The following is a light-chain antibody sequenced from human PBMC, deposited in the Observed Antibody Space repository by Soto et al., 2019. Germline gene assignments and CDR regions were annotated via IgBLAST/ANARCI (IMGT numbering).Light chain of an antibody. Sequence: IQLTQSPSSLSASVGDRVTITCRASQGISSYLAWYQQKPGKAPKLLLYAASTLQNVVPSRFSGSGSGTDFTLNISSLQPEDFATYCCQQLNSYPLTFCQGTKLEIK. CDR2: AAS. V-gene: IGKV1-9*01. J-gene: IGKJ2*01. CDR3: QQLNSYPLT. CDR1: QGISSY.